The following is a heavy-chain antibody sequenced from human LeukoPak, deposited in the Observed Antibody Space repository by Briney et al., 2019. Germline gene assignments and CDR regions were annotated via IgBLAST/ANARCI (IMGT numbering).Heavy chain of an antibody. V-gene: IGHV3-74*01. CDR1: GFTFTSYW. Sequence: WASLRLSCTASGFTFTSYWMHWVRQAPGKGLEWVSLINTNGSSTSYADSVKGRFTISRDNAKNTLYLQMNSLRAEDTAVYYCARAGFPREWLGRWYWFDPWGQGTLVTVYS. CDR3: ARAGFPREWLGRWYWFDP. D-gene: IGHD6-19*01. CDR2: INTNGSST. J-gene: IGHJ5*02.